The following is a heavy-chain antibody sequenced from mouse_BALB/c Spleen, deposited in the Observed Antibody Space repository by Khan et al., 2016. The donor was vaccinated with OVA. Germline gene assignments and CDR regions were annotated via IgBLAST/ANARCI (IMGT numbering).Heavy chain of an antibody. CDR2: INPTSGYT. CDR1: GYTFTTYW. J-gene: IGHJ2*01. CDR3: TRDRIDY. V-gene: IGHV1-7*01. Sequence: QVQLKQSGVELAKPGASVKMSCKASGYTFTTYWMHWVKQRPGQGLEWIGYINPTSGYTDYNEKFKDRAILSADKSSSTAYMQLSSLTSEDSAVYYCTRDRIDYWGQGTTLTVSS.